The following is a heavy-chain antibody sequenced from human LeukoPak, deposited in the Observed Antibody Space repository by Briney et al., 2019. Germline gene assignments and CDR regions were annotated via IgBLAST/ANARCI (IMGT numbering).Heavy chain of an antibody. CDR1: GFTFSSYG. V-gene: IGHV3-30*02. Sequence: GGSLRLSCAAPGFTFSSYGMHWVRQAPGKGLEWVAFIRYDGSNKYHADSVKGRFTISRDNSKNTLSLQMNSLRAEDTAVYYCANGYYYNILTGYYKDRDTNFQYWGQGTLVTVSS. CDR3: ANGYYYNILTGYYKDRDTNFQY. J-gene: IGHJ4*02. CDR2: IRYDGSNK. D-gene: IGHD3-9*01.